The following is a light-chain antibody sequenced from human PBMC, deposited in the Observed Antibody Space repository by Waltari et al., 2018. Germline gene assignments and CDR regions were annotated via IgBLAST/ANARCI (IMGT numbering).Light chain of an antibody. Sequence: QSVLTQPPSVSGAPGQRVTISCTGGSSNLGAHYPVHWYQHIPGTAPKLLIYANSLSGVSASLAISGLQPDDEADYYCQSFDNNLRAWVFGGGTKVTVL. CDR1: SSNLGAHYP. CDR3: QSFDNNLRAWV. V-gene: IGLV1-40*01. CDR2: A. J-gene: IGLJ3*02.